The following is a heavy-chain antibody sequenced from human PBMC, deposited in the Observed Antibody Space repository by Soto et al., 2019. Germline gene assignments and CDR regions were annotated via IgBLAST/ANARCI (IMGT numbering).Heavy chain of an antibody. CDR1: GYTFTSYG. V-gene: IGHV1-18*01. Sequence: GASVKVSCKASGYTFTSYGISWVRQAPGQGLEWMGWISAYNGNTNYAQKLQGRVTMTTDTSTSTAYMELRSLRSDDTAVYYCARGSSITMVRGVIITWFDYWGQGTLVTVSS. CDR3: ARGSSITMVRGVIITWFDY. J-gene: IGHJ4*02. CDR2: ISAYNGNT. D-gene: IGHD3-10*01.